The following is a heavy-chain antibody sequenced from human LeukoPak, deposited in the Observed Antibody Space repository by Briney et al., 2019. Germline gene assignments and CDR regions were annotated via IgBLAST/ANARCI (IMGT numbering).Heavy chain of an antibody. J-gene: IGHJ4*02. V-gene: IGHV4-61*02. CDR1: GGSISSGSYY. CDR3: ARGSYYGSGSPPGY. CDR2: IYTSGST. D-gene: IGHD3-10*01. Sequence: TLSLTCTVSGGSISSGSYYWSWIRQPAGKGLEWIGRIYTSGSTNYNPSLKSRVTISVDTSKNQFSLKLSSVTAADTAVYYCARGSYYGSGSPPGYWGQGTLVTVSS.